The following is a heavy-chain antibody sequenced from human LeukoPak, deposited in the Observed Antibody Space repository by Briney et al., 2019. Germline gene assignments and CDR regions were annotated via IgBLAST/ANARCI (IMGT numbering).Heavy chain of an antibody. CDR3: ARESDIAVAGTGFDY. CDR1: GYTFTSYY. D-gene: IGHD6-19*01. Sequence: ASVKVSCKASGYTFTSYYMHWVRQAPGQGLEWMGIINLIGGSTRYAQKFQGRVTMTWDTSTSTVYMELSSLRSEDTAVYYCARESDIAVAGTGFDYWGQGTLVTVSS. J-gene: IGHJ4*02. V-gene: IGHV1-46*01. CDR2: INLIGGST.